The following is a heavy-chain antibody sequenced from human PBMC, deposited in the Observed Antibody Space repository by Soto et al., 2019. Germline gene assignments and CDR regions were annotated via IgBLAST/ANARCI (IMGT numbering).Heavy chain of an antibody. D-gene: IGHD3-16*01. CDR2: ISGGGDET. J-gene: IGHJ4*02. CDR3: VKDGEAYNAVWDYFDH. CDR1: GFTFRNYA. Sequence: EVQLLESGGGLVQPGGSLRLSCAASGFTFRNYAMTWVRQAPGKGLEWVSGISGGGDETYNADSVKGRFIISRDNSKNTLYLQMNSLRAEDTAIYYCVKDGEAYNAVWDYFDHWGQGTLIAVSS. V-gene: IGHV3-23*01.